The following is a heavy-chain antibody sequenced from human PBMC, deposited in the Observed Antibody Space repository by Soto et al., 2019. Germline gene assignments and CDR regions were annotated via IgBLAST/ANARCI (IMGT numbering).Heavy chain of an antibody. CDR3: ARDYSSSWYSYYYGMDV. Sequence: GGSLRLSCAASGFTFSSYVMHWVRQAPGKGLEWVAVIWYDGSNKYYADSVKGRFTISRDNSKNTLYLQMNSLRAEDTAVYYCARDYSSSWYSYYYGMDVWGQGTTVTVSS. CDR1: GFTFSSYV. CDR2: IWYDGSNK. J-gene: IGHJ6*02. V-gene: IGHV3-33*01. D-gene: IGHD6-13*01.